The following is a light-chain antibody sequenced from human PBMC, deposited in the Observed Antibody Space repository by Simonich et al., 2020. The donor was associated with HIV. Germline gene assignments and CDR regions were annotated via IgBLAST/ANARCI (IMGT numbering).Light chain of an antibody. J-gene: IGKJ1*01. Sequence: EIVMTQFQATLSVSPGERATLSCRASQSISNNLAWYQQKPGQAPRLLTNGASTRATGIPARFSGSGSGTEFTLTISSMQSEDFAVYYCQQYSNWPPTFGQGTKVEIK. CDR2: GAS. CDR3: QQYSNWPPT. V-gene: IGKV3-15*01. CDR1: QSISNN.